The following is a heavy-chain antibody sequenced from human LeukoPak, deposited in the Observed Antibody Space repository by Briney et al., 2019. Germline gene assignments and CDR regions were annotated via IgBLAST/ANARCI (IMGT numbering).Heavy chain of an antibody. CDR2: IIPIFGTA. CDR1: GGTFSSYA. Sequence: SVKVSCKASGGTFSSYAISWVRQAPGQGLEWMGGIIPIFGTANYAQRFQGRVTITADESTSTAYMELSSLRSEDTAVYYCARQLERRYYYYMDVWGKGTTVTVSS. CDR3: ARQLERRYYYYMDV. J-gene: IGHJ6*03. V-gene: IGHV1-69*01. D-gene: IGHD1-1*01.